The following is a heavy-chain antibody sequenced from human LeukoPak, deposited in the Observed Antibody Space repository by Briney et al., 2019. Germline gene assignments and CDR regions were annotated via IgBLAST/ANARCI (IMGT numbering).Heavy chain of an antibody. CDR2: ILYDGSNK. Sequence: PGGSLRLSCGASGVTFSSSGVHWVRQAPGKGLEGVAVILYDGSNKYYADSVKGRFTISRDNSKNTLYLQMNSLTAEDTAVYYCAKDGGASYCGGDCYFDYWGQGTLATVSS. D-gene: IGHD2-21*02. V-gene: IGHV3-30*18. J-gene: IGHJ4*02. CDR1: GVTFSSSG. CDR3: AKDGGASYCGGDCYFDY.